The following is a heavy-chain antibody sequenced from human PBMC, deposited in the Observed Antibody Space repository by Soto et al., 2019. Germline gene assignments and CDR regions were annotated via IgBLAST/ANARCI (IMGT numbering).Heavy chain of an antibody. CDR1: GESFSGYI. J-gene: IGHJ4*02. CDR3: ARGLITGSHYSGGWYYFDS. CDR2: INHSGSA. D-gene: IGHD6-19*01. V-gene: IGHV4-34*01. Sequence: SETLSLTRAVYGESFSGYIWAWVRQTPGKGLQWIGQINHSGSAYYNPSLKSRVTISVHTSNSQFSLELSSVTAADTAVYYCARGLITGSHYSGGWYYFDSWGQGTQVTVSS.